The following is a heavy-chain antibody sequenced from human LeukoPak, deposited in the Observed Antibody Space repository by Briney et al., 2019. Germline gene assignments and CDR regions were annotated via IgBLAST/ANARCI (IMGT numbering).Heavy chain of an antibody. V-gene: IGHV1-2*02. J-gene: IGHJ3*02. D-gene: IGHD1-1*01. CDR1: GYTFTGYY. Sequence: ASVKVSCKASGYTFTGYYMHWVRQAPGQGLEWMGWINPNSGGTNYAQKFQGRVTMTRDTSISTAYMELSRLRSDDTAVYYCARDADLDDAFDIWGQGTMVTVSS. CDR3: ARDADLDDAFDI. CDR2: INPNSGGT.